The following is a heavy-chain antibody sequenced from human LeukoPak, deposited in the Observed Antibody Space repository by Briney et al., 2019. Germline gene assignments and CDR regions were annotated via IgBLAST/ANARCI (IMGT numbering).Heavy chain of an antibody. V-gene: IGHV4-39*01. J-gene: IGHJ2*01. CDR2: IYYGGNT. CDR1: GDSISSGSYS. D-gene: IGHD3-16*01. Sequence: SETLSLTCTVSGDSISSGSYSCDWVRQPPGKVLEWIGSIYYGGNTYHNPSLKSRVTISVDTSKNQFSLKLSSVTAADTAVYYCARHRGGLPELNWYLDLWGRGTLVTVSS. CDR3: ARHRGGLPELNWYLDL.